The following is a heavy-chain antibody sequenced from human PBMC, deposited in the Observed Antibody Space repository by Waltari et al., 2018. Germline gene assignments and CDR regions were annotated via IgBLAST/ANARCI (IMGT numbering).Heavy chain of an antibody. Sequence: QVQLQESGPGLVRPSETLSLTCTVPAGSIRSPYWSRLRQPPGQGLEWIGYIYYSGGTKYNPSLKSRVIISVDTSKNQFSLKLSSVTAADTAVYFCVRDDPGHCTGITCSGAFDIWGQGTMVTVSS. D-gene: IGHD2-8*02. CDR3: VRDDPGHCTGITCSGAFDI. CDR1: AGSIRSPY. J-gene: IGHJ3*02. V-gene: IGHV4-59*11. CDR2: IYYSGGT.